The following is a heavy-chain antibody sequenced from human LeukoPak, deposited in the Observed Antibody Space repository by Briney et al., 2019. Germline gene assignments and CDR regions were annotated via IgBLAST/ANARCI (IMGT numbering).Heavy chain of an antibody. CDR1: GFTFSTYA. V-gene: IGHV3-23*01. D-gene: IGHD3-16*01. J-gene: IGHJ4*02. CDR2: ISVSGGTT. CDR3: VLRGGATDY. Sequence: GGSLRLSCEASGFTFSTYAMSWVRQAPGKGLEWVSGISVSGGTTYYADSVKGRFTISRDNSKNTLFLQMNSLRAEDTAVYYCVLRGGATDYWGQGTLVTVSS.